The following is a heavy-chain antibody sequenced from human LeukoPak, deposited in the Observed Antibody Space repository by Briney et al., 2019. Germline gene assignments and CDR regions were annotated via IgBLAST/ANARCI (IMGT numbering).Heavy chain of an antibody. J-gene: IGHJ4*02. CDR3: TISAPGKRYFDN. D-gene: IGHD3-10*01. V-gene: IGHV3-74*03. Sequence: GGSLRLSCAGSGFTFNNYWMYWVRQAPGEGLVCVSRINTDGSSTSYADSVTGRFTISRDDAKNTLYLQMNSLRTEDTAVYYCTISAPGKRYFDNWGQGALVTVSS. CDR2: INTDGSST. CDR1: GFTFNNYW.